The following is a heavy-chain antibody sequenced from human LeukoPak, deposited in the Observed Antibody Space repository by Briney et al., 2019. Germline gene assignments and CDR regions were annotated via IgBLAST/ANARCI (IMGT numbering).Heavy chain of an antibody. CDR1: GGTFSSYA. J-gene: IGHJ4*02. Sequence: GASVKVSCKASGGTFSSYAISWVRQAPGQGLEWMGRIIPILGIANYAQKFQGRVTITADKSTSTAYMELSSLRSEDTAVYYCARGTEGYCSGGSCYSSGNWGQGTLVTVSS. D-gene: IGHD2-15*01. CDR3: ARGTEGYCSGGSCYSSGN. CDR2: IIPILGIA. V-gene: IGHV1-69*04.